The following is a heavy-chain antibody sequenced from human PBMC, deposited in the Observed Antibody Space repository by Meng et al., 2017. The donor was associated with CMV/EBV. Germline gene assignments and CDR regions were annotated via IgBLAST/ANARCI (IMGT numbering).Heavy chain of an antibody. V-gene: IGHV4-38-2*02. CDR1: GYSISSGYY. CDR2: IYHSGST. CDR3: ARGISEAGPFDY. J-gene: IGHJ4*02. Sequence: SETLSPTCTVSGYSISSGYYWGWIRQPPGKGLEWIGSIYHSGSTYYNPSLKSRVTISVDTSKNQFSLKLSSVTAADTAVYYCARGISEAGPFDYWGQGTLVTVS. D-gene: IGHD6-19*01.